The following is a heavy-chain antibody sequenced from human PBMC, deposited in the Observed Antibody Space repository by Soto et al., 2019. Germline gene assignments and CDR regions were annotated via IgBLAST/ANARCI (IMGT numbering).Heavy chain of an antibody. Sequence: SETLSLTCTVSGGSISSYYWSWIRQPPGKGLEWIGYIYYSGSTYYSESTNYNPSLKSRVTISVDTSKNQFSLKLSSVTAADTAVYFCARQIGYSTNGLCPFDYWGQGTLVTVSS. J-gene: IGHJ4*02. CDR3: ARQIGYSTNGLCPFDY. V-gene: IGHV4-59*08. CDR1: GGSISSYY. CDR2: IYYSGSTYYSEST. D-gene: IGHD2-8*01.